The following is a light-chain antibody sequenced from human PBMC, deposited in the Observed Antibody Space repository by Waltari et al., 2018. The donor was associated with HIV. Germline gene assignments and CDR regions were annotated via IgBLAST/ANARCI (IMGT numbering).Light chain of an antibody. CDR1: SSDVGSYNV. CDR3: QSYDSALSGWV. J-gene: IGLJ3*02. CDR2: EVS. V-gene: IGLV2-23*02. Sequence: QSALTQPASVSGSPGQSITISCTGTSSDVGSYNVVSWYQQHPGKAPKLMIYEVSKRPSGVSNRFSGSKSGNTASLTISGLQAEDEADYYCQSYDSALSGWVFGGGTKLTVL.